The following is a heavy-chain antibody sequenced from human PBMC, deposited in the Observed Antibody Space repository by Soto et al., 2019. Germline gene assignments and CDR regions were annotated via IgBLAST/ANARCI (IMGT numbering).Heavy chain of an antibody. D-gene: IGHD4-17*01. Sequence: GASVKVSCKVSGYTLTELSMHWVRQAPGKGLEWMGGFDPEDGETIYAQKFQGRVTMTEDTSTDTAYMELSSLKASDTAMYYCARHFHPLDYGDYVNWFDPWGQGTLVTVSS. J-gene: IGHJ5*02. CDR1: GYTLTELS. CDR3: ARHFHPLDYGDYVNWFDP. V-gene: IGHV1-24*01. CDR2: FDPEDGET.